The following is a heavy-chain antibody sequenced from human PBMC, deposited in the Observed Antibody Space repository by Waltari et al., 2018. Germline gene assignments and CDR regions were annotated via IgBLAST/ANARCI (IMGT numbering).Heavy chain of an antibody. CDR3: ATYVGASVGTAAFDV. J-gene: IGHJ3*01. CDR1: GGPITSPSPD. Sequence: QLHLQESGPGLVQPSATLSLTCSVSGGPITSPSPDWGWIRQPPGKGLEWTGTISYRWANYNNPSLKSRLNISVDTSKNQFSLKLSSVTAADTALYYCATYVGASVGTAAFDVWGQGTMVTVSS. V-gene: IGHV4-39*01. CDR2: ISYRWAN. D-gene: IGHD3-16*01.